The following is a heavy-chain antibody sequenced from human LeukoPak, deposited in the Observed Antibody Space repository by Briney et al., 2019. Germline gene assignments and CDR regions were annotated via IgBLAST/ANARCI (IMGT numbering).Heavy chain of an antibody. J-gene: IGHJ6*02. CDR1: GFTFSGYW. D-gene: IGHD3-10*01. V-gene: IGHV3-74*01. Sequence: PGGSLRLSCAASGFTFSGYWMHWIRQAPGKGLVWVSRLNSDGTTTTYADSVKGRFTISRDNAKNTLYLQMNSLRAEDTAVYFCARGDYYGSRGRMDVWGQGTTVAVSS. CDR2: LNSDGTTT. CDR3: ARGDYYGSRGRMDV.